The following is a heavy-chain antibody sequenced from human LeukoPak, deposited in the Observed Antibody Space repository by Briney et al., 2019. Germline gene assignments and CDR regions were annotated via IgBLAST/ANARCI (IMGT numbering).Heavy chain of an antibody. D-gene: IGHD2-2*01. J-gene: IGHJ4*02. CDR2: INPNSGGT. Sequence: ASVKVSCKASGGTSSSYAISWVRQAPGQGLEWMGWINPNSGGTNYAQKFQGRVTMTRDTSISTAYMELSRLRSDDTAVYYCAQLIRDYWGQGTLVTVSS. CDR3: AQLIRDY. V-gene: IGHV1-2*02. CDR1: GGTSSSYA.